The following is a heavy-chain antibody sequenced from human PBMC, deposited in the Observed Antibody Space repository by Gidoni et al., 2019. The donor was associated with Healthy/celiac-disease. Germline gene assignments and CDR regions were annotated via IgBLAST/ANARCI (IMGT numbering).Heavy chain of an antibody. D-gene: IGHD2-15*01. CDR2: IIPIFGTA. CDR1: GGTFSSYA. Sequence: QVQLVQSGAEVKKPGSSVKVSCKASGGTFSSYAISWVRQAPGQGLEWMGGIIPIFGTANYAQKFQGRVTSTADESTSTAYMELSSLRSEDTAVYYCARCTVVTLRNYYYGMDVWGQGTTVTVSS. J-gene: IGHJ6*02. CDR3: ARCTVVTLRNYYYGMDV. V-gene: IGHV1-69*01.